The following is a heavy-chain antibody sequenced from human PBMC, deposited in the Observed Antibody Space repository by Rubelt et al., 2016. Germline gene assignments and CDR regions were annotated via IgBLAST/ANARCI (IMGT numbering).Heavy chain of an antibody. V-gene: IGHV3-74*02. D-gene: IGHD3-3*01. J-gene: IGHJ6*02. CDR1: GLTFSGYW. Sequence: EVQLVESGGGLVQPGGSLRLSCTASGLTFSGYWMHWVRQAPEKGLMWVSRLDNDGSNNDYADSVRGRFTISRANSKNTPYLQMNNLRGEDWAVYCCERAECSALICTSKDFYYGMDVWGQGTTVTVSS. CDR3: ERAECSALICTSKDFYYGMDV. CDR2: LDNDGSNN.